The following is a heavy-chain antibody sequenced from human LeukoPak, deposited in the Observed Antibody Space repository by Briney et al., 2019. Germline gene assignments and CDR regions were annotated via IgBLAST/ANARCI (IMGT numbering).Heavy chain of an antibody. Sequence: SETLSLTCTVSGGSISSSGYYWGWIRQPPGKGLEWIASIYYSGSTYYNPSLKSRVTISVDPSKNQLSLKLSSLTAADTAGYXXARXEXXGSYY. V-gene: IGHV4-39*01. J-gene: IGHJ6*01. CDR1: GGSISSSGYY. CDR3: ARXEXXGSYY. CDR2: IYYSGST. D-gene: IGHD1-26*01.